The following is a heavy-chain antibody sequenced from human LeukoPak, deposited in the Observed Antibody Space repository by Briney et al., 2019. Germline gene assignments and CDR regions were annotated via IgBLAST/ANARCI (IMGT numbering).Heavy chain of an antibody. Sequence: GGSLRLSCAASGFTFISYSINWVRQAPGKGLEWVSSISTNSHYIYCADSVKGRFTISRDNAKNSLYLQMHSLRAEDTAVYYCARGYYFDYWGQGTLVTVSS. CDR2: ISTNSHYI. CDR1: GFTFISYS. CDR3: ARGYYFDY. V-gene: IGHV3-21*01. J-gene: IGHJ4*02.